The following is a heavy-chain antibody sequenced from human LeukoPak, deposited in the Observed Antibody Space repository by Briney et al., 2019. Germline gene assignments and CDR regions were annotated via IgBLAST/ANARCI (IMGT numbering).Heavy chain of an antibody. Sequence: SETLSLTCSVSGDSVSRSDSYWDWIRQPPGKGLKWIGTIYHSGRTYYSPSLKSRVTMSVDPSNNQFSLNLRSVTAADTAVYYCARRRYYDGSGYLEWGQGTLLSVSS. CDR3: ARRRYYDGSGYLE. D-gene: IGHD3-22*01. J-gene: IGHJ1*01. CDR2: IYHSGRT. V-gene: IGHV4-39*01. CDR1: GDSVSRSDSY.